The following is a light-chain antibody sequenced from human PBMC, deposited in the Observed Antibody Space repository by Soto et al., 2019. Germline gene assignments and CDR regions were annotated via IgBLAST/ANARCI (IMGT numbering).Light chain of an antibody. J-gene: IGKJ5*01. CDR2: DTS. CDR1: QSVTSK. V-gene: IGKV3-15*01. CDR3: QQYNVWPPIT. Sequence: EIVMTQSPATLSVSPGARDPLSCRASQSVTSKLAWYQQRPGQAPRLVIYDTSIRATGIPARFSGSGSGTEFTLTISSLQSEDFAVYYCQQYNVWPPITFGQGTRLEIK.